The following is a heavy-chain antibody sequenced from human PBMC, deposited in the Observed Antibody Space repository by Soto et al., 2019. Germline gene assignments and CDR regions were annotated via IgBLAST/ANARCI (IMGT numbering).Heavy chain of an antibody. J-gene: IGHJ6*02. V-gene: IGHV3-21*01. D-gene: IGHD6-13*01. Sequence: GSLRLSCAASGFTFNGYSMNWVRQAPGKGLEWVSSISAGSNYKYYADSVKGRFTISRDNAKNALFLQMNSLRAEDTAVYYCARDIRQHLVRDEYFYYGMDVWGQGTTVTVSS. CDR2: ISAGSNYK. CDR3: ARDIRQHLVRDEYFYYGMDV. CDR1: GFTFNGYS.